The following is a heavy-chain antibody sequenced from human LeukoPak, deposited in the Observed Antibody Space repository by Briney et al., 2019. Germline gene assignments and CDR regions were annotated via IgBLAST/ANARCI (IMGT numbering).Heavy chain of an antibody. CDR1: GYTFSSYA. CDR3: ARDNTWYFDL. J-gene: IGHJ2*01. CDR2: ISPYNGNT. D-gene: IGHD2/OR15-2a*01. Sequence: ASVKVSCTAPGYTFSSYAITWVRQAPGQGLEWMGWISPYNGNTDSAQKFQDRVTMTTDTSTSAAYMELRSLRSDDTAVYYCARDNTWYFDLWGRGTLVTVSS. V-gene: IGHV1-18*01.